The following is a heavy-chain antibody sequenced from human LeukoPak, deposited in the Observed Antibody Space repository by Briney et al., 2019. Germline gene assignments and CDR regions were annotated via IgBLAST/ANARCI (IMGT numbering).Heavy chain of an antibody. J-gene: IGHJ4*02. CDR3: ASRRGYSGYVDY. Sequence: SETLSLTCVVYGGSYSAYYWTCIRQPPGKGLEWIGEITHSGSTNYNSSLKSPVTISVDTSKNQFSLKLSPVTAADTAVYYCASRRGYSGYVDYWGQGTLVTVSS. CDR2: ITHSGST. D-gene: IGHD5-12*01. CDR1: GGSYSAYY. V-gene: IGHV4-34*01.